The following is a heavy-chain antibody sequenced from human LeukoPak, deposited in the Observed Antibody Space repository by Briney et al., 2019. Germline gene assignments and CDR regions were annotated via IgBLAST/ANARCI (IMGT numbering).Heavy chain of an antibody. CDR2: IYYSGST. J-gene: IGHJ3*02. Sequence: PSETLSLTCTVSGGSISSYYWSWIRQPPGKGQEWIGYIYYSGSTNYNPSLKSRVTISVDTSKNQFSLKLSSVTAADTAVYYCAGGWELDAFDIWGQGTMVTVSS. V-gene: IGHV4-59*01. D-gene: IGHD1-26*01. CDR3: AGGWELDAFDI. CDR1: GGSISSYY.